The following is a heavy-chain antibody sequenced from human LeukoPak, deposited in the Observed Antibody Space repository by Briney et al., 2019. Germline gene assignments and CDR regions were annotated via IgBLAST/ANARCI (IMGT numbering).Heavy chain of an antibody. CDR1: GFTITSWS. V-gene: IGHV3-48*04. D-gene: IGHD3/OR15-3a*01. Sequence: PGGSLRLSCAVSGFTITSWSINWVPQTPGKGLEWLSYISSGSSPIYYADSVKGRFTISRDDAKNLVYLQMNSLRAEDTAVYYCTYLRTPYYNDKWLDPWGQGALVTVSS. CDR3: TYLRTPYYNDKWLDP. CDR2: ISSGSSPI. J-gene: IGHJ5*02.